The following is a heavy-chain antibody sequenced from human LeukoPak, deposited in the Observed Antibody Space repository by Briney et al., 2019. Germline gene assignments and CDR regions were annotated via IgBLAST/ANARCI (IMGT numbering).Heavy chain of an antibody. D-gene: IGHD2-21*01. CDR3: VKQKEIVVSYYYMDV. Sequence: PGGSLRLSCAASGFTFKNYGMHWVRQAPGKGLEWVAFIRFDGSDKYDGGSRYYADFVKGRFTVSRDNSKDTLYLQLNNLRPEDTAVYYCVKQKEIVVSYYYMDVWGKGTTVTVSS. CDR2: IRFDGSDKYDGGSR. V-gene: IGHV3-30*02. CDR1: GFTFKNYG. J-gene: IGHJ6*03.